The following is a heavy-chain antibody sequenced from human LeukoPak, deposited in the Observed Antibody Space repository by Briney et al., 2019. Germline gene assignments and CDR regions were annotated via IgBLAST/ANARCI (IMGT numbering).Heavy chain of an antibody. CDR3: ARGLWFGDENPPYFDY. CDR1: GGSFSGYY. CDR2: IYTSEST. Sequence: SETLSLTCAVYGGSFSGYYWSWIRQPAREGLEWIGRIYTSESTNYNPSLKSRVTISVDTSRNQFSLKLSSVTAADTAVYYCARGLWFGDENPPYFDYWGQGILVTVSS. V-gene: IGHV4-59*10. J-gene: IGHJ4*02. D-gene: IGHD3-10*01.